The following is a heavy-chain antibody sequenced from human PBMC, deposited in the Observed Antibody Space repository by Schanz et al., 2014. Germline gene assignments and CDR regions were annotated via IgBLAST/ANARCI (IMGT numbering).Heavy chain of an antibody. D-gene: IGHD3-3*01. J-gene: IGHJ6*02. V-gene: IGHV1-18*04. CDR2: TSVSNGNT. CDR1: GYSFATYG. Sequence: QVQLVQSGAEVKKPGASVKVSCTASGYSFATYGISWVRQAPGQGLEWMGWTSVSNGNTKYAQNLQDRVIMTTDTSTSTAYMELRSLRSDDTAVYFCTRESSGGYIPITIYGVDVWGQGTTVTVSS. CDR3: TRESSGGYIPITIYGVDV.